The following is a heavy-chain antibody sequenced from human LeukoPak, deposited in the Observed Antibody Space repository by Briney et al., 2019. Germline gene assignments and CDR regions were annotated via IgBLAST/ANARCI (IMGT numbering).Heavy chain of an antibody. CDR1: GFTFNKNA. Sequence: GASLRLSCAASGFTFNKNAMKWVRQAPGKGLEGVSGISGSSASTYYADSVKGRFSISRDNSKNTLFLQMNSLRAGDTVVYYCAKGPHYDFWSTFDYWGQGILVTVSS. CDR2: ISGSSAST. J-gene: IGHJ4*02. CDR3: AKGPHYDFWSTFDY. V-gene: IGHV3-23*01. D-gene: IGHD3-3*01.